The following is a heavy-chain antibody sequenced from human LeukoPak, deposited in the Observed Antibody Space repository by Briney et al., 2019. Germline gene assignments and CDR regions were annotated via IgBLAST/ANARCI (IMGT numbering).Heavy chain of an antibody. CDR1: GFTFSSYW. CDR3: ARELLGHGYNSGDFDY. D-gene: IGHD5-24*01. Sequence: SGGSLRLSCAASGFTFSSYWMNWVRQAPGKGLEWVANIKQDGNEKYYVDSVKGRFTISRDNVKNSLYLQMNSLRAEDAAVYYCARELLGHGYNSGDFDYWGQGTLVTVSS. V-gene: IGHV3-7*01. CDR2: IKQDGNEK. J-gene: IGHJ4*02.